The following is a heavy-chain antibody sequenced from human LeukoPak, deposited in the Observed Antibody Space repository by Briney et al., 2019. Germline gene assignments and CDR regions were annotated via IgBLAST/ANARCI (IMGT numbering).Heavy chain of an antibody. CDR2: ISYDGSNK. J-gene: IGHJ4*02. V-gene: IGHV3-30-3*01. Sequence: PGRSLRLSSAASGFTFSSYAMHWVRQAPGKGLEWVAVISYDGSNKYYADSVKGRFTISRDNSKNTLYLQMNSLRAEDTAVYYCASERRYYFDYWGQGTLVTVSS. D-gene: IGHD1-14*01. CDR1: GFTFSSYA. CDR3: ASERRYYFDY.